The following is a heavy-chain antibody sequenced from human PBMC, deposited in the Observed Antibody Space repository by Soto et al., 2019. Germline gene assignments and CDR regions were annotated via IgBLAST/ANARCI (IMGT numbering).Heavy chain of an antibody. V-gene: IGHV4-61*01. CDR3: AREVMATIRSYYFAY. D-gene: IGHD5-12*01. J-gene: IGHJ4*02. CDR1: GGSVSSGSYY. Sequence: SETLSLTCTVSGGSVSSGSYYWSWIRQPPGKGLEWIGYIYYSGSTNYNPSLKSRVTISVDTSKNQFSLKLSSVTAADTAVYYCAREVMATIRSYYFAYWGQGTLVTVSS. CDR2: IYYSGST.